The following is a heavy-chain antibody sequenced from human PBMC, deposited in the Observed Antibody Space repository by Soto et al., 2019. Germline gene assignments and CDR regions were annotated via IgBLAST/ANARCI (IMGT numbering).Heavy chain of an antibody. V-gene: IGHV1-24*01. CDR3: SRDKDTMARGLPRY. CDR1: GYTLTELS. D-gene: IGHD5-18*01. J-gene: IGHJ4*02. Sequence: GASVKVSCKVSGYTLTELSMHWVRQAPGKGLEWMGGFDPEDGETIYAQKFQGRVTMTTDTSTNTAYMELSSLRSEDTAVYYCSRDKDTMARGLPRYWGQGTLVTVSS. CDR2: FDPEDGET.